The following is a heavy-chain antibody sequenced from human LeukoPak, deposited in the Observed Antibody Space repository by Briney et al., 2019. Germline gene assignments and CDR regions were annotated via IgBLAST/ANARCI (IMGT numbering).Heavy chain of an antibody. D-gene: IGHD3/OR15-3a*01. CDR3: AKLDCYDVVGCYNH. CDR2: VSHDGTT. J-gene: IGHJ5*02. CDR1: GDSVTAYY. V-gene: IGHV4-59*08. Sequence: SEPLSLTCSVSGDSVTAYYWNWIRQATGKGLEWIGYVSHDGTTNYTPSLRSRVVMSVDTANNTISLSLASVTAADTGVYYCAKLDCYDVVGCYNHWGRGTPVTVS.